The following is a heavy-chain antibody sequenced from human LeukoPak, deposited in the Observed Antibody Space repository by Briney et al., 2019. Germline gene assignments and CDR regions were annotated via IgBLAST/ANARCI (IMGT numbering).Heavy chain of an antibody. CDR1: GFTVSSNY. J-gene: IGHJ2*01. D-gene: IGHD4-11*01. Sequence: GGSLRLSCAASGFTVSSNYMSWVRQAPGKGLEWVANIKQDGSEKYYVDSVKGRFTISRDNAKSSLYLQMNSLRAEDTAVYYCARAVSNYYFWYFDLWGRGTLVTVSS. V-gene: IGHV3-7*01. CDR3: ARAVSNYYFWYFDL. CDR2: IKQDGSEK.